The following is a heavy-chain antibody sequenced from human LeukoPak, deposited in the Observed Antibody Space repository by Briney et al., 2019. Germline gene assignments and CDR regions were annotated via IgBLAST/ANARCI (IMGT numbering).Heavy chain of an antibody. CDR1: GFSFSTYG. CDR3: AKCGIAVRLDYFDY. D-gene: IGHD6-6*01. J-gene: IGHJ4*02. CDR2: IRYDGSTK. V-gene: IGHV3-30*02. Sequence: QTGGSLRLSCATSGFSFSTYGMHWVRQAPGKGLEWVAFIRYDGSTKFYADSVKGQFTISRDNSKNTLYVQMNSLRPEDTAVYYCAKCGIAVRLDYFDYWGQGTLVTVSS.